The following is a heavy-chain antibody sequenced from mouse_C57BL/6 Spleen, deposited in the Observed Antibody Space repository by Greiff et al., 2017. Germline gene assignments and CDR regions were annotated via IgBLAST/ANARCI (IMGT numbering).Heavy chain of an antibody. D-gene: IGHD1-2*01. CDR1: GYTFTSYT. Sequence: VQLQQSGAELARPGASVKMSCKASGYTFTSYTMHWVKQRPGQGLEWIGYINPSSGYTKYNQKFKDKATLTADKSSSTAYMQLSSLTSEDSAVYYCARSLRNYDGVYYAMDYWGQGTSVTVSS. J-gene: IGHJ4*01. V-gene: IGHV1-4*01. CDR3: ARSLRNYDGVYYAMDY. CDR2: INPSSGYT.